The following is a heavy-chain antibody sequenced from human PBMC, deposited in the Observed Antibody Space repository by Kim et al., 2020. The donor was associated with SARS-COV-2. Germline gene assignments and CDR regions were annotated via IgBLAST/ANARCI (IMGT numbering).Heavy chain of an antibody. Sequence: GGSLRLSCAASGFTVSSNYMTWVRQAPGKGLDWVSIIYGGGSTYYADSVKGRFTISRDNSKNTLYLQMNSLRVDDTAVYYCARSRGYNYYGIDVWGQGTTVTVSS. CDR1: GFTVSSNY. CDR2: IYGGGST. D-gene: IGHD3-10*01. V-gene: IGHV3-53*01. CDR3: ARSRGYNYYGIDV. J-gene: IGHJ6*02.